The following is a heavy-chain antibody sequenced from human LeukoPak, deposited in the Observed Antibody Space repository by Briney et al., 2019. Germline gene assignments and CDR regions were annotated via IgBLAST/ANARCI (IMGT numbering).Heavy chain of an antibody. CDR1: GGSFSGYY. J-gene: IGHJ5*02. V-gene: IGHV4-34*01. CDR3: ARVPHWFDP. Sequence: PSETLSLTCAVYGGSFSGYYWSWIRQPPGKGLEWIGEINHSGSTNYNPSLKSRVTISVDTSKNQFSLKLSSVTAADTAVYYCARVPHWFDPWGQGTLVTVSS. CDR2: INHSGST.